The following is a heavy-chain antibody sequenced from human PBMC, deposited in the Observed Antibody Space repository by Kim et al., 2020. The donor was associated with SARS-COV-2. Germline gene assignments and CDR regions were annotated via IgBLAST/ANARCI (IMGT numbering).Heavy chain of an antibody. CDR3: ARRAGMDV. CDR2: GSEK. J-gene: IGHJ6*02. Sequence: GSEKYYVDSVKGRFTISRDNAKNSLYLQMNSLRAEDTAVYYCARRAGMDVWGQGTTVTVSS. V-gene: IGHV3-7*01.